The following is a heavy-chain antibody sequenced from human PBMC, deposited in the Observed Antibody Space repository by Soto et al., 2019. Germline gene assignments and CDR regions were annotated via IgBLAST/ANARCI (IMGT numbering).Heavy chain of an antibody. D-gene: IGHD3-22*01. CDR2: ISGHNGNT. CDR3: ARHRFNYYDDTVYYYFDY. J-gene: IGHJ4*02. Sequence: QVQLVQSGAEVKKPGASVKVSCKASGYSFTSYGISWERQAPGQGPEWMGWISGHNGNTNHPQSLQGRVTMTTDTSRNTAYMELRSLRSDDTAVYYCARHRFNYYDDTVYYYFDYWGQGTLVTVSS. CDR1: GYSFTSYG. V-gene: IGHV1-18*04.